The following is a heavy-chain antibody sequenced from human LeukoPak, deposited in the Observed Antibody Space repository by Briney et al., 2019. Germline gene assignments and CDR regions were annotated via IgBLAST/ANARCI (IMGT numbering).Heavy chain of an antibody. CDR3: ARAPTGTNYDFWSGYYLYGMDV. D-gene: IGHD3-3*01. CDR1: GYISTSYG. J-gene: IGHJ6*02. V-gene: IGHV1-18*01. Sequence: ASVKVSCKASGYISTSYGISWVRQAPGQGLESMGWISPFNGNTKYVQKFQGRVTMTTDTSTSTAYLELRSLRSDDTAVYYCARAPTGTNYDFWSGYYLYGMDVWGQGTTVTVSS. CDR2: ISPFNGNT.